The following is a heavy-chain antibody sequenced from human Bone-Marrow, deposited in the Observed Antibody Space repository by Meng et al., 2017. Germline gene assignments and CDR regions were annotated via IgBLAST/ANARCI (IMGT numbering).Heavy chain of an antibody. CDR2: INHSGST. J-gene: IGHJ4*02. CDR1: GGSFSDYY. Sequence: QVQLQPWGAGLLKPSGTLSLTCVVSGGSFSDYYWSWIRQPPGKGLGWIGEINHSGSTNYNPSLESRATISVDTSQNNLSLKLSSVTAADSAVYYCARGPTTMAHDFNYWGQGTLVTVSS. CDR3: ARGPTTMAHDFNY. V-gene: IGHV4-34*01. D-gene: IGHD4-11*01.